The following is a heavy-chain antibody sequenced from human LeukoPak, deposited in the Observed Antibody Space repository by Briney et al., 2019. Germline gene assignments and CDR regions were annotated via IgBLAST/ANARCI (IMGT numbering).Heavy chain of an antibody. CDR2: IIPILGIA. CDR3: ARDPTAMAAGFDY. D-gene: IGHD5-18*01. CDR1: GGTFSSYA. V-gene: IGHV1-69*04. Sequence: SVKVSCKASGGTFSSYAISWVRQAPGQGLEWMGRIIPILGIANYAQKFQGRVTITADKSTSTAYMELSSLRSEDTAVYYCARDPTAMAAGFDYWGQGTLVTVSS. J-gene: IGHJ4*02.